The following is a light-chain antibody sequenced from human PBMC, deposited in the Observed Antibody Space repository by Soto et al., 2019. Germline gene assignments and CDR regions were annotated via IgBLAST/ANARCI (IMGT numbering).Light chain of an antibody. CDR2: DVS. CDR3: QQSLSTPWS. J-gene: IGKJ1*01. V-gene: IGKV1-39*01. Sequence: DIQLTQSPSSLSASVGDRVTITCRPSQAINKYLSWFRQKPGKAPEPLIYDVSTLQSGVPSRFSGSGSGTYFTPTISSLQLDDFASYYCQQSLSTPWSFGQGTKVDIK. CDR1: QAINKY.